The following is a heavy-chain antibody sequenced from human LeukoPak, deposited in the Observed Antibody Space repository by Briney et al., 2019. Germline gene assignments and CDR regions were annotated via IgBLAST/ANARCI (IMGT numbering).Heavy chain of an antibody. J-gene: IGHJ4*02. CDR3: ASGYYDSSGYYPFDY. V-gene: IGHV3-53*01. D-gene: IGHD3-22*01. Sequence: GGSLRLSCAASGFTFSSYSMSWVRQAPGKGLEWVSVIYSGGSTYYADSVKGRFTISRDNSKNTLYLQMNSLRAEDTAVYYCASGYYDSSGYYPFDYWGQGTLVTVSS. CDR1: GFTFSSYS. CDR2: IYSGGST.